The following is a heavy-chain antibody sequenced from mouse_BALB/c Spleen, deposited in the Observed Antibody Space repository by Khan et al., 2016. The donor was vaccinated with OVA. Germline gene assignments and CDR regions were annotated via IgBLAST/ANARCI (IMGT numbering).Heavy chain of an antibody. J-gene: IGHJ4*01. CDR3: ARHNYYGSSLYAMDY. D-gene: IGHD1-1*01. CDR1: GFTFSSYG. CDR2: ISGGGSYT. Sequence: EVELVESGGGLVKPGGSLKLSCAASGFTFSSYGMSWVRQTPEKRLEWVATISGGGSYTYYPDSVKGRFTISRDNAKNNLYLQMSSLRSEDTALYYCARHNYYGSSLYAMDYWGQGTSVTVSS. V-gene: IGHV5-9-2*01.